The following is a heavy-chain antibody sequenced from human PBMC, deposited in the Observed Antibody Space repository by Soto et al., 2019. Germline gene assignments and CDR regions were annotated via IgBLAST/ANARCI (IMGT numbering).Heavy chain of an antibody. V-gene: IGHV1-2*02. J-gene: IGHJ4*02. D-gene: IGHD4-17*01. CDR1: GYTVAAYY. CDR2: INPTSGGT. CDR3: ARDPDYGDYWGYFFDS. Sequence: RASVKVSCKTSGYTVAAYYIHWIRQAPGQGLEWMGWINPTSGGTVYAQNFQDRVTMTRDTSISTAYMELRRLNSDDTAVYYCARDPDYGDYWGYFFDSWGQGTPVTVSS.